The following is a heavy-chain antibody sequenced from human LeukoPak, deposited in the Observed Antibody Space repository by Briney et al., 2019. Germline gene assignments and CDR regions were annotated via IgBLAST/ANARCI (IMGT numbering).Heavy chain of an antibody. D-gene: IGHD3-10*01. V-gene: IGHV4-34*01. J-gene: IGHJ4*02. CDR1: GGSFSGYY. Sequence: PSETLSLTCAVYGGSFSGYYWSWIRQPPGKGLEWIGEINHSGSTNYNPSLKSRVTISVDTSKNQFSLKLSSVTAADTAVYYCARGPHNRNYYGSGSYGRWGKGTLVTVSS. CDR3: ARGPHNRNYYGSGSYGR. CDR2: INHSGST.